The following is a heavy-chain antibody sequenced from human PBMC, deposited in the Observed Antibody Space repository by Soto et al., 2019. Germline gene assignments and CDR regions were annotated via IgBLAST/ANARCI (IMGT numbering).Heavy chain of an antibody. D-gene: IGHD2-2*01. Sequence: SETLSLTCTVSGGSISSYYWRWIRQPPGKGLEWIGYIYYSGSTNYNPSLKSRVTISVDTSKNQFSLKLSSVTAADTAVYYCARAYCSSTSCYEDDWFDPWGQGTLVTVSP. J-gene: IGHJ5*02. V-gene: IGHV4-59*01. CDR3: ARAYCSSTSCYEDDWFDP. CDR1: GGSISSYY. CDR2: IYYSGST.